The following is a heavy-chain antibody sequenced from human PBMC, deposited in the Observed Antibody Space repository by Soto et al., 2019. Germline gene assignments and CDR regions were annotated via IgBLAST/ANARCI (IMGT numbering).Heavy chain of an antibody. J-gene: IGHJ4*02. D-gene: IGHD2-2*01. CDR2: IKSKTDGGTT. Sequence: PXGSLTLSCSAAGVTFSNAWMSWVRQAPGKGLEWVGRIKSKTDGGTTDYAAPVKGRFTISRDDSKNTLYLQMNSLKTEDTAVYYCTTDRDIVVVPAAPRVYWGQGTLVTVSS. V-gene: IGHV3-15*01. CDR3: TTDRDIVVVPAAPRVY. CDR1: GVTFSNAW.